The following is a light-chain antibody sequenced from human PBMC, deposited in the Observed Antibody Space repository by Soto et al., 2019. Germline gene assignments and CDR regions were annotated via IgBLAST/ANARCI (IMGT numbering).Light chain of an antibody. CDR3: MQTAQFPRT. CDR2: QVS. CDR1: QSLVDSAGNTH. Sequence: DIVMTQTPLSSPVTLGQLASISCRSSQSLVDSAGNTHLSWLQQRPGQPPRLLIYQVSNRFFGVPDRFSGSGAGTDFTLQISRVEAEDVGLYYCMQTAQFPRTFGQGTKVEIK. V-gene: IGKV2-24*01. J-gene: IGKJ1*01.